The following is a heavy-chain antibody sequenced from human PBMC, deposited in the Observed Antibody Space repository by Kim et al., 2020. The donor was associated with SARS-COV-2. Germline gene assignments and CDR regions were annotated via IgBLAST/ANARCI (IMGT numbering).Heavy chain of an antibody. J-gene: IGHJ6*03. CDR1: GFTFSSYA. CDR2: ISGSGGST. V-gene: IGHV3-23*01. CDR3: AKGSGDSSGYYYAYYYYYMDV. D-gene: IGHD3-22*01. Sequence: GGSLRLSCGASGFTFSSYAMSWVRQSPGKGLQWVSDISGSGGSTNYADSVKGRFTISRVNSKNTLYLQMNSLRAEDTAVYFCAKGSGDSSGYYYAYYYYYMDVWGKGTTVTVSS.